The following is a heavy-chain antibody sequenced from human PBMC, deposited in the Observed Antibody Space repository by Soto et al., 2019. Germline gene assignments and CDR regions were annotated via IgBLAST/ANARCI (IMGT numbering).Heavy chain of an antibody. J-gene: IGHJ4*02. V-gene: IGHV4-30-2*01. CDR3: ASLISRDGCTSFAY. CDR1: GGSISSYS. Sequence: SETLSLTCAVSGGSISSYSWTWIRQPPGKGLEWVGYILHSGSTYYNPSHKSRVIISVDRSKNQFFLKLMSVTAAETAIYYCASLISRDGCTSFAYWGQGALVTVSS. D-gene: IGHD6-19*01. CDR2: ILHSGST.